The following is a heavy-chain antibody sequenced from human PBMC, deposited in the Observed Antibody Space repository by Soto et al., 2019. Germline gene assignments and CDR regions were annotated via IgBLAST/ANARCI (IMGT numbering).Heavy chain of an antibody. D-gene: IGHD3-22*01. CDR1: GYTFTSYG. CDR3: ARHYYYDSSGYFGPYYYYYGMDV. Sequence: ASVKVSCKASGYTFTSYGISWVRQAPGQGLEWMGWISAYNGNTNYAQKLQGRVTMTTDTSTSTAYMELRSLRSDDTAVYYCARHYYYDSSGYFGPYYYYYGMDVWGQGTTVTAP. CDR2: ISAYNGNT. V-gene: IGHV1-18*01. J-gene: IGHJ6*02.